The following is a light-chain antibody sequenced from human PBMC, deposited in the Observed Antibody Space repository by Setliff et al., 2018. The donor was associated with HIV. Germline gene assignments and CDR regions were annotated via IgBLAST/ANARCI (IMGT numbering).Light chain of an antibody. V-gene: IGLV2-23*01. Sequence: QSVLTQPASVSGSPGQSITISCTGTSNDVGRYDLASWYQQHPARAPKLIIYQATRRPSGVSNRFSGSKSGNVASLTISGLQAEDEADYYCCSNTGSNTFVFGTGTKGTVL. J-gene: IGLJ1*01. CDR1: SNDVGRYDL. CDR2: QAT. CDR3: CSNTGSNTFV.